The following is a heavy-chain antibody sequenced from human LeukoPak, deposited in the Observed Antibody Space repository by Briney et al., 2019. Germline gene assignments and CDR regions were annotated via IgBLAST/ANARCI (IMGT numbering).Heavy chain of an antibody. CDR3: ARVYSSSSGRNIDY. CDR1: GGSISSSSHY. V-gene: IGHV4-39*07. CDR2: IYYSGST. J-gene: IGHJ4*02. Sequence: SETLSLTCTVSGGSISSSSHYWGWIRQPPGKGLEWIGSIYYSGSTYYNPSLKSRVTISVDTSKNQFSLKLSSVTAADTAVYYCARVYSSSSGRNIDYWGQGTLVTVSS. D-gene: IGHD6-6*01.